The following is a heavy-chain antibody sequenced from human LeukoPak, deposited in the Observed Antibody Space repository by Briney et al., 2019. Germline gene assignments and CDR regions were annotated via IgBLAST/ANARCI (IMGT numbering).Heavy chain of an antibody. D-gene: IGHD3-10*01. J-gene: IGHJ4*02. CDR1: GGSISSYY. CDR2: IYTSGST. Sequence: SGTLSLTCAVYGGSISSYYWSWIRQPAGKGLEWIGRIYTSGSTNYNPSLKSRVTISVDTSKNQFSLKLSSVTAADTAVYYCARVGENYYGSGSYPDYWGQGTLVTVSS. CDR3: ARVGENYYGSGSYPDY. V-gene: IGHV4-59*10.